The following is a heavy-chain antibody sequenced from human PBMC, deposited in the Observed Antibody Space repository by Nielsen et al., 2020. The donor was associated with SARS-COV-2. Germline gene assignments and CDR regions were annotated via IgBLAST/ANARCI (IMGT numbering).Heavy chain of an antibody. CDR2: IYYSGST. V-gene: IGHV4-59*13. CDR3: ARAPQWLVWPAAFDI. CDR1: GGSISSYY. Sequence: GSLRLSCTVSGGSISSYYWSWIRQPPGKGLEWIGYIYYSGSTNYNPSLKSRVTISVDTSKNQFSLKLSSVTAADTAVYYCARAPQWLVWPAAFDIWGQGTMVTVSS. J-gene: IGHJ3*02. D-gene: IGHD6-19*01.